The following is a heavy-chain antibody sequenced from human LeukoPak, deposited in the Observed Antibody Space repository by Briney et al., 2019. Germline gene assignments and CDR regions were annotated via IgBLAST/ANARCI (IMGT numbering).Heavy chain of an antibody. CDR2: ISGSGGST. V-gene: IGHV3-23*01. CDR1: GFTFSSYA. D-gene: IGHD3-10*01. CDR3: ANGIAMVRGGFDY. Sequence: GGSLRLSCAASGFTFSSYAMSWVRQAPGKGLEWVSAISGSGGSTYYADSVKGRFTISRDNSKNTLYLQMNSLRAEDTAVYYCANGIAMVRGGFDYWGQGTLVTVSS. J-gene: IGHJ4*02.